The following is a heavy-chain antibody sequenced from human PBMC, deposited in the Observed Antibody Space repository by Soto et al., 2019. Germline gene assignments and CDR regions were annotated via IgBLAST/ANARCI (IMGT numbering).Heavy chain of an antibody. CDR3: AAEGVGSYFRFAFDI. CDR2: IVVGSGNT. J-gene: IGHJ3*02. V-gene: IGHV1-58*02. D-gene: IGHD1-26*01. CDR1: GFTFTSSA. Sequence: QMQLVQSGPEVKKPGTSVKVSCKASGFTFTSSAMQWVRQARGQRLEWIGWIVVGSGNTNYAQKFQERVTITRDMSTSTAYMELSSLRSEDTAVYYCAAEGVGSYFRFAFDIWGQGTMVTVSS.